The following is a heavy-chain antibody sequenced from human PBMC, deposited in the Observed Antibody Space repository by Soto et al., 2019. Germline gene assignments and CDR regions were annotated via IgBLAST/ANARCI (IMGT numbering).Heavy chain of an antibody. CDR3: VRHLNGFDP. V-gene: IGHV5-10-1*01. CDR2: IDPSDSDS. Sequence: PGESLKISCKVSGYKFTTYWISWVRQMPEKGLEWMGRIDPSDSDSNYSPSFQGHVTISADKSVSTVYLQWSSLDASDTAMYYCVRHLNGFDPWGQGTLVTVSS. CDR1: GYKFTTYW. J-gene: IGHJ5*02.